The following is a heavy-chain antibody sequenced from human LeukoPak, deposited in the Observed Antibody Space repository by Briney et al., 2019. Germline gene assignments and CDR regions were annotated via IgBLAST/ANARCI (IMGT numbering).Heavy chain of an antibody. CDR3: ARDLPPYYFDY. V-gene: IGHV1-69*04. Sequence: ASVKVSCKASGGIFSSYAVSWVRQAPGQGLEWMGRIIPILGIANYAQKFQGRVTITADKSTSTAYMDLSSLRSEDTAVYYCARDLPPYYFDYWGQGTLVTVSS. J-gene: IGHJ4*02. CDR1: GGIFSSYA. CDR2: IIPILGIA.